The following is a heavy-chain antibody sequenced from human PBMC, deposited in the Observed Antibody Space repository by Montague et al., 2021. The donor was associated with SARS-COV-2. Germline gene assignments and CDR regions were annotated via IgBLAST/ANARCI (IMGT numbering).Heavy chain of an antibody. D-gene: IGHD1-1*01. V-gene: IGHV3-7*01. CDR2: IKQDGSEI. CDR1: GFPFSNYW. J-gene: IGHJ3*02. Sequence: SLSLSCAASGFPFSNYWLSWVRQAPGMGLEWVANIKQDGSEIYYLDSVKGRFTISRDNSKNSLSLQMNSLRAEDTTLYFCARVSEGESNNSQYRAFDIWGQGTMVTVSS. CDR3: ARVSEGESNNSQYRAFDI.